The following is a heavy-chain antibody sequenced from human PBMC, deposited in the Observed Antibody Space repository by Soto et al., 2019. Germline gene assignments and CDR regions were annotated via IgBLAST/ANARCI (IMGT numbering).Heavy chain of an antibody. Sequence: QVQLVESGGGVVQPGRSLRLSCAASGFTFSSYAMHWVRQAPGKGLEWVAVISYDGSNKYYADSVKGRFTISRDNSKNTLYLQMNSLRAEDTAVYYCARGERYWGARIDYWGQGTLVTVSS. J-gene: IGHJ4*02. D-gene: IGHD1-26*01. V-gene: IGHV3-30-3*01. CDR2: ISYDGSNK. CDR1: GFTFSSYA. CDR3: ARGERYWGARIDY.